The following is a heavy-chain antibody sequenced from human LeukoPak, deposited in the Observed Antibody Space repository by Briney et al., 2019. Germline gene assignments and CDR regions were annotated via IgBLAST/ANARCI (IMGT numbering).Heavy chain of an antibody. CDR3: ARDTERWITIWDY. CDR2: ISYDGSDK. J-gene: IGHJ4*02. CDR1: GFTFNNHP. D-gene: IGHD3-3*01. V-gene: IGHV3-30-3*01. Sequence: GGSLRLSCAASGFTFNNHPMHWVRQSPGKGLEWVAVISYDGSDKYYADSVKGRFTISRGNSKNTLYLQMNSLRAEDTAVYYCARDTERWITIWDYWGQGTLVTVSS.